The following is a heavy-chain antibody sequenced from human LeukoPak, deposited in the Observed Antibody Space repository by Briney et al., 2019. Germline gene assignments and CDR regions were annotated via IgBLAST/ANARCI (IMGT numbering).Heavy chain of an antibody. Sequence: ASVKVSCKTSGYTFTDYYMHWVRQAPGQGLEWMGWISPYSGGTNYAQKFQGRVTMTRDTSINTAYMELSSLRSDDMGIYYCARAYKRDSTGPLGYWGQGTLVTVSS. J-gene: IGHJ4*02. CDR3: ARAYKRDSTGPLGY. CDR1: GYTFTDYY. D-gene: IGHD3-22*01. V-gene: IGHV1-2*02. CDR2: ISPYSGGT.